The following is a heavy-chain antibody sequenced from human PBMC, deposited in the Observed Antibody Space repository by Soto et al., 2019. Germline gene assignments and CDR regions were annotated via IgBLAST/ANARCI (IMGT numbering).Heavy chain of an antibody. D-gene: IGHD3-10*01. CDR2: ISSSSSTI. Sequence: GGSLSLSCAASGFRFSSYSMKWVRQAPGKGLEWISYISSSSSTIFYADSVRGRFTISRDNAKNSLYLQMDSLRDEDTAVYYCAGETRYGSGAFDIWGQGTMVTV. CDR1: GFRFSSYS. J-gene: IGHJ3*02. CDR3: AGETRYGSGAFDI. V-gene: IGHV3-48*02.